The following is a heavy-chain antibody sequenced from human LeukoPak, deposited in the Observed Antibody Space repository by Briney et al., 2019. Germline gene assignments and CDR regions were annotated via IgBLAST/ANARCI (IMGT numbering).Heavy chain of an antibody. J-gene: IGHJ4*02. D-gene: IGHD3-22*01. CDR3: ANNYYDSSGYYRGTFDY. Sequence: GGSLRLSCAASGFTFSSYAMSWVRQAPGKGLEWVSAISGSGGSTYYADSVKGRFTISRDNSKNTLYLQMNSLRAEDTAVYYCANNYYDSSGYYRGTFDYWGQGTLVTVSS. V-gene: IGHV3-23*01. CDR2: ISGSGGST. CDR1: GFTFSSYA.